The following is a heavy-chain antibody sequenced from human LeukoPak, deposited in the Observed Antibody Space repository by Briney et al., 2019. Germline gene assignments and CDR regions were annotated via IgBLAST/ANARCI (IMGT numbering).Heavy chain of an antibody. Sequence: YISDSGSTNYNPSLKSPVTISVDTSKNQFSLMLSSVTAADTAVYYCARGYDSSAYYPFNYWGQGTLVTVSS. D-gene: IGHD3-22*01. CDR3: ARGYDSSAYYPFNY. V-gene: IGHV4-59*09. J-gene: IGHJ4*02. CDR2: ISDSGST.